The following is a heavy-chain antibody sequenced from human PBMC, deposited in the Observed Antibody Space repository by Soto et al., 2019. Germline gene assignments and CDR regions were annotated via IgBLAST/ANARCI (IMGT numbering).Heavy chain of an antibody. V-gene: IGHV3-23*01. CDR2: SSASGRSR. CDR3: AKDGNWLDVYFDV. D-gene: IGHD6-19*01. J-gene: IGHJ4*02. Sequence: GSLRLSCAASGFTFSNYWMSWVRQAPGKGLEWVSISSASGRSRYHADSVKGRFTISRDNSKNTLYLHMANLRAEDTAVYYCAKDGNWLDVYFDVWGQGTPVTVSS. CDR1: GFTFSNYW.